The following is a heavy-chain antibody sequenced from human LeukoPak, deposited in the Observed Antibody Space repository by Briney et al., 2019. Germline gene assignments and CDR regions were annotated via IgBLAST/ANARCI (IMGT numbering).Heavy chain of an antibody. CDR3: ARGGGSYYVGYYYYGMDV. Sequence: PGGSLRLSCAASGFTFSSYWMGWVRQAPGKGLEWVANIKQDGSEKYYVDSVKGRFTISRDNAKNSLYLQMNSLRAEDTAVYYCARGGGSYYVGYYYYGMDVWGQGTTVTVSS. CDR2: IKQDGSEK. CDR1: GFTFSSYW. V-gene: IGHV3-7*03. D-gene: IGHD1-26*01. J-gene: IGHJ6*02.